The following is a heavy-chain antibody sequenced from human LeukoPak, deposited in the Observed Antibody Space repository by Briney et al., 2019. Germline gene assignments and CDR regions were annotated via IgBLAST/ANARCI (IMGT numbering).Heavy chain of an antibody. CDR1: GFTFSSYA. D-gene: IGHD3-22*01. CDR2: ISYDGSNK. V-gene: IGHV3-30-3*01. CDR3: ARVGDSSGYPYYYYYGMDV. J-gene: IGHJ6*02. Sequence: GGSLRLSCAASGFTFSSYAMRWVRQAPGKGLEWVAVISYDGSNKYYADSVKGRFTISRDNSKNTLYLQMNSLRAEDTAVYYCARVGDSSGYPYYYYYGMDVWGQGTTVTVSS.